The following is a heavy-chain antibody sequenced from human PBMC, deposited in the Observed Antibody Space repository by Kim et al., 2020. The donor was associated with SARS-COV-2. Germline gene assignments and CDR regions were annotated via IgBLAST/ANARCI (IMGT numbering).Heavy chain of an antibody. Sequence: GGDTYYADSVQGRFSISRDNSKNTLYLQMNSLRAEDTAIYYCARDLELGFWGQGSLVTVSS. V-gene: IGHV3-23*01. CDR3: ARDLELGF. J-gene: IGHJ4*02. D-gene: IGHD1-7*01. CDR2: GGDT.